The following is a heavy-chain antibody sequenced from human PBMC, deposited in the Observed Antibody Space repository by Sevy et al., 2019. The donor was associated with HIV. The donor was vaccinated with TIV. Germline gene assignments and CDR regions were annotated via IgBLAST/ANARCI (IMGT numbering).Heavy chain of an antibody. CDR3: ARAGTVGALDY. D-gene: IGHD1-26*01. Sequence: GGSLRLSCAASGFTFSSYSMNWVRQAPGKGLEWVSSISSSSSYIYYAASVKGRFTISRDNAKNSLYLQMNSLRAEDTAVYYCARAGTVGALDYWGQGTLVTVSS. CDR1: GFTFSSYS. J-gene: IGHJ4*02. V-gene: IGHV3-21*01. CDR2: ISSSSSYI.